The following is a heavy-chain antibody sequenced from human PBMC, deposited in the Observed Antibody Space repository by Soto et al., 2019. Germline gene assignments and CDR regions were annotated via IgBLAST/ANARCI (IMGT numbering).Heavy chain of an antibody. Sequence: ASVKVSCKASGDTFTTNYLHWVRQAPGQGLEWVGIINPSGGGTSYAQKFQGRVTMTRDTSTSTVYMELSSLRYEDTAVYYCARDGYNYFLAYWGQGTLVTVSS. J-gene: IGHJ4*02. V-gene: IGHV1-46*01. CDR3: ARDGYNYFLAY. CDR2: INPSGGGT. D-gene: IGHD5-12*01. CDR1: GDTFTTNY.